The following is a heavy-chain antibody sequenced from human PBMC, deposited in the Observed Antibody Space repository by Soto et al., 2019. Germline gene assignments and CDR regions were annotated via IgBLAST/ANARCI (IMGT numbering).Heavy chain of an antibody. Sequence: QVQLVESGGGVAQPGRSLRVSCAASGFTFSGYAMHWVRQAPGKGLEWVAIIGYDGSLESYAESVKGRFTISRDNSNNTLFLLMYSLRREDTAVYYCAREHYDSSGYYRIDSWGQGTLVTVSS. CDR2: IGYDGSLE. CDR3: AREHYDSSGYYRIDS. CDR1: GFTFSGYA. V-gene: IGHV3-30-3*01. D-gene: IGHD3-22*01. J-gene: IGHJ4*02.